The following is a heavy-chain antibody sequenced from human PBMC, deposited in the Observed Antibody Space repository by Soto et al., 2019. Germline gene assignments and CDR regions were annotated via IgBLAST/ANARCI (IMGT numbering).Heavy chain of an antibody. CDR2: IWYDGSNK. CDR3: ARESRYCSSTSCSNFDY. Sequence: QVQLVESGGGVVQPGRSLSLSCAASGFTFSSYGMHWVRQAPGKGLEWVAVIWYDGSNKYYADSVKGRFTISRDNSKNTLYLQMNSRRAEDTAVYYCARESRYCSSTSCSNFDYWGQGTLVTVSS. J-gene: IGHJ4*02. D-gene: IGHD2-2*01. CDR1: GFTFSSYG. V-gene: IGHV3-33*01.